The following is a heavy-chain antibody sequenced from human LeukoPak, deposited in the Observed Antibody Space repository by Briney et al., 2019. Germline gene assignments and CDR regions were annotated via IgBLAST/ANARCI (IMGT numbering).Heavy chain of an antibody. CDR3: ARDGQFYYPHPYNWFDP. J-gene: IGHJ5*02. V-gene: IGHV1-18*01. CDR2: ISAYNGNT. CDR1: GYTFTSYG. D-gene: IGHD3-22*01. Sequence: GASAKVSCKASGYTFTSYGISWVRQAPGQGLEWMGWISAYNGNTNYAQKLQGRVTMTTDTSTSTAYMELRSLRSDDTAVYYCARDGQFYYPHPYNWFDPWGQGTLVTVSS.